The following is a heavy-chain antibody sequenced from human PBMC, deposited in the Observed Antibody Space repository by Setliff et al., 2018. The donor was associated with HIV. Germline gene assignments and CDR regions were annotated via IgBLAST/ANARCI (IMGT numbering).Heavy chain of an antibody. CDR2: IYYGST. D-gene: IGHD1-1*01. V-gene: IGHV4-59*12. Sequence: PSETLSLTCTVSGDSISSYYWNWIRQPPGKALEWIGYIYYGSTHYNPSFEGRVTISVDTSKNQFSLRAGDTAVYYCARDWNGDGRSIDSWGQGTLVTVSS. CDR1: GDSISSYY. J-gene: IGHJ5*01. CDR3: ARDWNGDGRSIDS.